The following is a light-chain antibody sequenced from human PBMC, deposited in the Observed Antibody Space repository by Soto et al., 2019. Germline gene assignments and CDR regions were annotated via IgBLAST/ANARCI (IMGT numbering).Light chain of an antibody. J-gene: IGKJ3*01. V-gene: IGKV1-33*01. CDR3: QQYDNLPPI. CDR1: QDISNY. Sequence: DIQMTQSPSSLSASVGDRVTITCQASQDISNYLNWYQQKPGKAPKLLIYDASNLETGAPSRFSGSGSGTDFTFTISSLQPEDIATYYCQQYDNLPPIFGPGTRWISN. CDR2: DAS.